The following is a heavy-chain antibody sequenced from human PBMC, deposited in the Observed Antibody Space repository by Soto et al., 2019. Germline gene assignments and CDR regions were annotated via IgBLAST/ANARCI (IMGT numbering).Heavy chain of an antibody. J-gene: IGHJ4*02. CDR1: GFTFSSYA. V-gene: IGHV3-23*01. Sequence: PGGSLRLSCAASGFTFSSYAMSWVRQAPGKGLEWVSAISGSGGSTYYADSVKGRFTISRDNSKNTLYLQMNSLGAEDTAAYFCTKGRRDAYYFFDSWGQGTLVTVSS. D-gene: IGHD1-26*01. CDR3: TKGRRDAYYFFDS. CDR2: ISGSGGST.